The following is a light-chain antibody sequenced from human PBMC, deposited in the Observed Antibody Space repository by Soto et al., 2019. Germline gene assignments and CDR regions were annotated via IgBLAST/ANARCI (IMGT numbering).Light chain of an antibody. CDR3: CSHVGGSSPQWV. CDR1: SNDVGGYNL. J-gene: IGLJ3*02. V-gene: IGLV2-23*02. Sequence: QSALTQPASVSGSPGQSITISCTGTSNDVGGYNLVSWFQQHPGKAPELMISEVNKRPSGVSNRFSGSKSANTASLTISGLQAEDEADYYCCSHVGGSSPQWVFGGGTKVTVL. CDR2: EVN.